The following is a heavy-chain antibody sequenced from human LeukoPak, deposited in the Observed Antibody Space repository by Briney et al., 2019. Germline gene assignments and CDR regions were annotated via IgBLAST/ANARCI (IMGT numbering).Heavy chain of an antibody. CDR2: INWNGGST. CDR3: ARVRGRYYYYYYMDV. D-gene: IGHD1-26*01. J-gene: IGHJ6*03. Sequence: GGSLRLSCAASGFTFDDYGMSWVRQAPGKGLEWVSGINWNGGSTGYADSVKGRFTISRDNAKNSLYLQMSSLRAEDTALYYCARVRGRYYYYYYMDVWGKGTTVTVSS. V-gene: IGHV3-20*04. CDR1: GFTFDDYG.